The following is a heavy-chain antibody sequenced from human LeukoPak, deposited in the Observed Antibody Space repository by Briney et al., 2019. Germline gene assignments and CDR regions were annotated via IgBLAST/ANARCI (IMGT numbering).Heavy chain of an antibody. J-gene: IGHJ5*02. CDR1: GFTFSSYA. Sequence: GRSLRLSCAASGFTFSSYAMHWVRQAPGKGLEWVAVISYDGSNKYYADSVKGRFTISRDNAKNSLYLQMNSPRAEDTAVYYCARDLDYYGSGSYYSWGQGTLVTVSS. D-gene: IGHD3-10*01. V-gene: IGHV3-30-3*01. CDR2: ISYDGSNK. CDR3: ARDLDYYGSGSYYS.